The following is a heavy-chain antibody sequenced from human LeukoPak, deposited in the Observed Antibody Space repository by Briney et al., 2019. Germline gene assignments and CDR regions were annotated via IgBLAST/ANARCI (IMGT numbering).Heavy chain of an antibody. CDR3: AKQLGYCSDGSCYFPY. V-gene: IGHV3-23*01. J-gene: IGHJ4*02. Sequence: GGSLRLSCAASGFTFSSSAMSWGRQAPGKGLEWVSAISNNGGYTYYADSVQGRFTISRDNSKSTLCLQMNSLRAEDTAVYYCAKQLGYCSDGSCYFPYWGQGTLVTVSS. D-gene: IGHD2-15*01. CDR1: GFTFSSSA. CDR2: ISNNGGYT.